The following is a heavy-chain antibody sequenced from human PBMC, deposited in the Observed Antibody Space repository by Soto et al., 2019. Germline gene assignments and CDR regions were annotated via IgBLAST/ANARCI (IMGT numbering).Heavy chain of an antibody. CDR2: IYYTGST. CDR1: GGSISSGGYY. D-gene: IGHD5-18*01. V-gene: IGHV4-31*03. J-gene: IGHJ5*02. Sequence: QVQLQESGPGLVKPSQTLSLTCTVSGGSISSGGYYWSWIRQHPGKGLEWVGYIYYTGSTYYNPSLTGRVTISVDTSKNQFSLKLSSVTSADTAVYYCAREGGEGEEVDTAMAVDPWGQGTLVTVSS. CDR3: AREGGEGEEVDTAMAVDP.